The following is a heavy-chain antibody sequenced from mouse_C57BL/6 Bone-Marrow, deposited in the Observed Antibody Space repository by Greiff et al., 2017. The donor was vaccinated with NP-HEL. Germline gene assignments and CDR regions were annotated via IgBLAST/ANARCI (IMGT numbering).Heavy chain of an antibody. D-gene: IGHD1-1*01. V-gene: IGHV1-26*01. CDR2: INPNNGAT. J-gene: IGHJ2*01. CDR3: ASGHYGGRYPYY. CDR1: GYTFTDYY. Sequence: EVLLQQSGPELVKPGASVKISCKASGYTFTDYYMNWVKQSHGKSLEWIGNINPNNGATSYNQKFKDKATLTVDKSSSTAYMELRSLTSEDSAVYYCASGHYGGRYPYYWGQGTTLTVTS.